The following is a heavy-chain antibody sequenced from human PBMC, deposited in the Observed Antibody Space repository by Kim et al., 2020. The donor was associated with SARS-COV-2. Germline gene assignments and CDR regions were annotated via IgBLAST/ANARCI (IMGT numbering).Heavy chain of an antibody. J-gene: IGHJ4*02. V-gene: IGHV3-23*01. Sequence: SVKGRFAISRDNSKNTLYLQMNSLRAEDTAVYYCAKVVPRLIQPRLGPDYWGQGTLVTVSS. D-gene: IGHD5-18*01. CDR3: AKVVPRLIQPRLGPDY.